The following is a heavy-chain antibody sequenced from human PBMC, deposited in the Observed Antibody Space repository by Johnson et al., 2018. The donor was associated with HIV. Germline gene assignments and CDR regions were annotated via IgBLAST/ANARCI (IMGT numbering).Heavy chain of an antibody. CDR2: INWNGGST. Sequence: VQLVESGGGVVRPGGSLRLSCAASGFTFDDYGMSWVRQAPGKGLEWVSGINWNGGSTGYADSVKGRFTISRDNAKNSLYLQMNSLRAEDTAVYYCARANLSPFGGVNDAFDVWGQGTMVTVSS. J-gene: IGHJ3*01. CDR3: ARANLSPFGGVNDAFDV. V-gene: IGHV3-20*04. CDR1: GFTFDDYG. D-gene: IGHD3-16*01.